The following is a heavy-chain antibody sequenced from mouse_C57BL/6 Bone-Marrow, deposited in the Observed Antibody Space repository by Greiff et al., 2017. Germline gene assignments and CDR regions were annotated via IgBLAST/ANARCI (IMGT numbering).Heavy chain of an antibody. CDR1: GYTFTSYW. Sequence: QVQLQQPGAELVKPGASVKLSCKASGYTFTSYWMHWVKQRPGQGLEWIGMIHPNSGSTNYNEKFKSKATLTVDKSSSTAYMQLSSLTSEDSAVYYCARVDYDLFRFAYWGQGTLVTVSA. V-gene: IGHV1-64*01. CDR2: IHPNSGST. D-gene: IGHD2-4*01. J-gene: IGHJ3*01. CDR3: ARVDYDLFRFAY.